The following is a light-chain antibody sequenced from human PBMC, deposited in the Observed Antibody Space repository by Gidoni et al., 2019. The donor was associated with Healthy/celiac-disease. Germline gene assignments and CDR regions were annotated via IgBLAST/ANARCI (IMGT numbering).Light chain of an antibody. V-gene: IGKV1-39*01. CDR2: AAS. CDR1: QSISSY. J-gene: IGKJ5*01. CDR3: QQSYSTPSIT. Sequence: DIQMTQSPSSLSASVGDRVTITCRASQSISSYLNWYQQKPGKAPKLLIYAASSFQSGVPSRFSGSGSATDFTLTISSLQPEDFATYYCQQSYSTPSITFGQGTRLEIK.